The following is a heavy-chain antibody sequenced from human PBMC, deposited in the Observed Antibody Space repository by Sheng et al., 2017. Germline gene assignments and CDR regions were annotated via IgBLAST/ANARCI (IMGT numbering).Heavy chain of an antibody. CDR2: VDYHGNT. CDR3: ARQDYSGSWPPTLRQYFFAY. D-gene: IGHD1-26*01. V-gene: IGHV4-39*01. Sequence: QLQLQESGPGLVEPSETLFLSCTVSGASMHNDGKLWGWIRQSPGKGLEWIGSVDYHGNTYNNPSLKNRVTMSLDTSKTQVSLSLTSVTAADTALYYCARQDYSGSWPPTLRQYFFAYWGQGTLVS. CDR1: GASMHNDGKL. J-gene: IGHJ4*02.